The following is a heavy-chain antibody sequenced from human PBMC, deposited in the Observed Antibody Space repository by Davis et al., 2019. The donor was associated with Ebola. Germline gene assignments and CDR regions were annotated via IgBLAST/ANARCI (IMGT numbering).Heavy chain of an antibody. CDR1: GGTFSSYA. V-gene: IGHV1-69*05. CDR3: ARDLDSSGWLRDYYFDY. J-gene: IGHJ4*02. Sequence: SVKVSCKASGGTFSSYAISWVRQAPGQGLEWMGGIIPIFGTANYAPKFQGRVTMTRDTSTSTVYMELSSLRSEDTAVYYCARDLDSSGWLRDYYFDYWGQGTLVTVSS. D-gene: IGHD6-19*01. CDR2: IIPIFGTA.